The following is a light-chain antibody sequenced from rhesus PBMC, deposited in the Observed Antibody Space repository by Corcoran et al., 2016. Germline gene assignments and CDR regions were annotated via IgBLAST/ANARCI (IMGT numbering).Light chain of an antibody. CDR3: QQYSSRPFT. J-gene: IGKJ3*01. V-gene: IGKV1-22*01. Sequence: DIQMTQSPSSLSASVGDTVTITCRASQGISSWLAWYQQTPGKAPKLLIYKASSLQSGVPSRFSGSVSGTDFTLTRSSLQSEDFATYYCQQYSSRPFTFGPGTKLDIK. CDR2: KAS. CDR1: QGISSW.